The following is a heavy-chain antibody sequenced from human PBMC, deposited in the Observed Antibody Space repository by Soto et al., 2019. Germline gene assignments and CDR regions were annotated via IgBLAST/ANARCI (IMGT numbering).Heavy chain of an antibody. Sequence: GGSLRLSWTPSGFTFGDYAMNWVRQAPGKGLEWVGFTRSKAYGVTPEYAASVEGRFTISRDDSKSIAYLQMNSLKTEDTAVFYCARSLLNGMDVWGQGTTVTVSS. CDR1: GFTFGDYA. D-gene: IGHD2-15*01. CDR2: TRSKAYGVTP. CDR3: ARSLLNGMDV. J-gene: IGHJ6*02. V-gene: IGHV3-49*04.